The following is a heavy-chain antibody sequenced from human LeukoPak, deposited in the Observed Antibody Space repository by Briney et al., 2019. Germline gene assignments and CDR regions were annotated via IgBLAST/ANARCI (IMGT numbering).Heavy chain of an antibody. CDR3: ARADCSSSTCYLRSSWFDP. CDR2: ISTNSTFI. D-gene: IGHD2/OR15-2a*01. J-gene: IGHJ5*02. CDR1: GFSLSSYD. Sequence: GGSLRLSCAASGFSLSSYDMNWVRQAPGNGMEWVSSISTNSTFIYYTYSVKGRFTISRDNAKNSLYLQMNSLSAEDTAVYYCARADCSSSTCYLRSSWFDPWGQGTLVTVSS. V-gene: IGHV3-21*01.